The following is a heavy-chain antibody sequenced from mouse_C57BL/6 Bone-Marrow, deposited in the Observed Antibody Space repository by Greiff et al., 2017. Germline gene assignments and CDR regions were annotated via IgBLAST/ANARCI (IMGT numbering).Heavy chain of an antibody. CDR3: ARGDYSKRYFDV. Sequence: EVQLQESGPELVKPGASVKISCKASGYSFTDYNMNWVKQSNGKSLEWIGVINPNYGTTSYNQKFKGKATLTVDQSSSTAYMQLNSLTSEDSAVXYCARGDYSKRYFDVWGTGTTVTVSS. J-gene: IGHJ1*03. CDR1: GYSFTDYN. D-gene: IGHD2-5*01. CDR2: INPNYGTT. V-gene: IGHV1-39*01.